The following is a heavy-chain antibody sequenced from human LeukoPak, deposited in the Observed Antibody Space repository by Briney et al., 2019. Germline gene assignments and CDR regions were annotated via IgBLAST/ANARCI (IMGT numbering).Heavy chain of an antibody. Sequence: SETLSLTRTVSGGSISSYYWSWVRQPPGKGLEWIGYIYYSGSTNYNPSLKSRVTISVDTSKNQFSLKLSSVTAADTAVYYCARHGAGSGYSLLYWFDPWGQGTLVTVSS. CDR3: ARHGAGSGYSLLYWFDP. V-gene: IGHV4-59*08. J-gene: IGHJ5*02. CDR1: GGSISSYY. D-gene: IGHD1-26*01. CDR2: IYYSGST.